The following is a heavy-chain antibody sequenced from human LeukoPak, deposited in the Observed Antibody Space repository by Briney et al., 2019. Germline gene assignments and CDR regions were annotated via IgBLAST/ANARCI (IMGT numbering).Heavy chain of an antibody. J-gene: IGHJ4*02. D-gene: IGHD3-22*01. V-gene: IGHV3-23*01. Sequence: GGSLRLSCAASGFTFSSSAMNWVRQAPGKGLEWVSSISATGRTFYADSVKGRFIISRDNSKNSQYLQMNSLSAEDTAVYFCAKAGTYSYYYSSAYHFDNWGQGTLVTVSS. CDR2: ISATGRT. CDR3: AKAGTYSYYYSSAYHFDN. CDR1: GFTFSSSA.